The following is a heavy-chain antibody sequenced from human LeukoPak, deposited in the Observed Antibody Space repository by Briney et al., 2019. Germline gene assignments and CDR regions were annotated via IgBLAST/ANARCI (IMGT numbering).Heavy chain of an antibody. J-gene: IGHJ4*02. Sequence: ASVKVSCKASGFPFTSYAIHWVRQAPGQRLEWMGWVNAYNSNTKYSQEFQGRVTITRDTSASTAYMDLNSLRSEDMAVYYCAVGDYYYDTRFDYWGQGTLVTVSS. D-gene: IGHD3-22*01. CDR3: AVGDYYYDTRFDY. CDR2: VNAYNSNT. CDR1: GFPFTSYA. V-gene: IGHV1-3*03.